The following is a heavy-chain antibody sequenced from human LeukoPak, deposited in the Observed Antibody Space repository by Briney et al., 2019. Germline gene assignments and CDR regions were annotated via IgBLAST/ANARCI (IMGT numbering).Heavy chain of an antibody. CDR3: AKFYGIAVAAVAY. CDR2: ISGSGGST. V-gene: IGHV3-23*01. CDR1: GFTFSSDA. J-gene: IGHJ4*02. Sequence: GGSLRLSCAASGFTFSSDAMNWVRQAPGKGLEWVSAISGSGGSTYYADSVKGRFTISRDNSKNTLYLQMNSLRAEDTAVYYCAKFYGIAVAAVAYWGQGTLVTVSS. D-gene: IGHD6-19*01.